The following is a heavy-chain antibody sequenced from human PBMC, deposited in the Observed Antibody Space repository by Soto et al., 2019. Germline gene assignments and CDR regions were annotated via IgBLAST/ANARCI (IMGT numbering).Heavy chain of an antibody. Sequence: QVQLVESGGGVVQPGRSLRLSCAASGFIFSTYGMHWVRQAPGKGLEWVAVISYDGRDILYADSVKGRFTISRADSKNTLYLQMNSLRAEDTAMYYCVQDRYYDSSGYCPSYWGQGTLVTVSS. J-gene: IGHJ4*02. D-gene: IGHD3-22*01. CDR3: VQDRYYDSSGYCPSY. V-gene: IGHV3-30*18. CDR2: ISYDGRDI. CDR1: GFIFSTYG.